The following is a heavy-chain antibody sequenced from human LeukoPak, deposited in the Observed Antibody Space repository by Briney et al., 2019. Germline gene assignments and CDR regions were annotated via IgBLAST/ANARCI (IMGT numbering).Heavy chain of an antibody. J-gene: IGHJ3*02. D-gene: IGHD6-13*01. CDR2: ISYDGSNK. CDR1: GFTFSSYG. V-gene: IGHV3-30*19. Sequence: GGSLRLSCAASGFTFSSYGMHWVRQAPGKGLEWVAVISYDGSNKYYADSVKGRFTISRDNSKNTLYLQMNSLRAEDTAVYYCARVGSSWSMGAFDIWGQGTMVTVSS. CDR3: ARVGSSWSMGAFDI.